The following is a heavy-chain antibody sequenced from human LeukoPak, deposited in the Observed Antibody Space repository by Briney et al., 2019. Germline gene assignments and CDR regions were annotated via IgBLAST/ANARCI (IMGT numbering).Heavy chain of an antibody. D-gene: IGHD6-6*01. Sequence: SLRLSCAASGFTFDDYAMHWVRQAPGKGLEWVSGISWNSGSIGYADSVKGRFTISRDNAKNSLYLQMNSLRAEDTALYYCAKAYVPWQLVAGMDVWGQGTTVTVSS. V-gene: IGHV3-9*01. J-gene: IGHJ6*02. CDR2: ISWNSGSI. CDR3: AKAYVPWQLVAGMDV. CDR1: GFTFDDYA.